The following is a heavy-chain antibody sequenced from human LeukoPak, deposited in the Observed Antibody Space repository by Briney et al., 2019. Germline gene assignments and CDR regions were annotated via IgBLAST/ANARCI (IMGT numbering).Heavy chain of an antibody. D-gene: IGHD6-19*01. J-gene: IGHJ4*02. Sequence: GGSLRLSCAASGFTFSSYPMSWVRQPPGKGLEWVSAISGSGGDTYYADSVKGRFTISRDNSKNTLYLQMNSPRAEDTALYYCATSSGWYPKYFDYWGQGTLVTVSS. V-gene: IGHV3-23*01. CDR3: ATSSGWYPKYFDY. CDR1: GFTFSSYP. CDR2: ISGSGGDT.